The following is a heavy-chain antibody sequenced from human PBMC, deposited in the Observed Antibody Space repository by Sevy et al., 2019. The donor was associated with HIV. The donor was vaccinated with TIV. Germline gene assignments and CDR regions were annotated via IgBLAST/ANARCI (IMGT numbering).Heavy chain of an antibody. D-gene: IGHD3-16*02. J-gene: IGHJ3*01. V-gene: IGHV3-23*01. CDR2: ISGSGDTT. CDR3: AKDHDYIWGSFRQVSFAFDV. CDR1: GFTFRSYA. Sequence: GGSLRLSCAASGFTFRSYAMTWVRQAPGKGLERVSTISGSGDTTNYADSVKGRFTISRDNSINSLYLQMSSLRAEDTALYFCAKDHDYIWGSFRQVSFAFDVWGQGTMVTVSS.